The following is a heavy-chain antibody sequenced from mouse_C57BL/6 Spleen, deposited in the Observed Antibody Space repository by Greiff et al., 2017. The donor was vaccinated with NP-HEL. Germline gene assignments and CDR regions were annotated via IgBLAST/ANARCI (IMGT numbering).Heavy chain of an antibody. V-gene: IGHV1-76*01. Sequence: QVQLQQSGAELVRPGASVKLSCKASGYTFTDYYINWVKQRPGQGLEWIARIYPGSGNTYYNEKFKGKATLTAEKSSSTAYMQLSSLTSEDSAVYFCAIWGVYYDYDGADYWGQGTTLTVSS. D-gene: IGHD2-4*01. CDR3: AIWGVYYDYDGADY. CDR1: GYTFTDYY. CDR2: IYPGSGNT. J-gene: IGHJ2*01.